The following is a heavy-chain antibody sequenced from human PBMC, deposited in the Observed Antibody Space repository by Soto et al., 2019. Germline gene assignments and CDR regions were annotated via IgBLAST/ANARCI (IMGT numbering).Heavy chain of an antibody. CDR2: IYYKGST. V-gene: IGHV4-59*01. Sequence: QVQLQESGPGLVKPSETLSLTCIVSGGSISGYHWSWIRQPPGKGLEWIGYIYYKGSTNYNPSLKSRVTISVDTSTNPFSLNLTSVTAADTAVYYCARAALVGTPRVAAAGVYDFWGQGTLVTVSS. J-gene: IGHJ4*02. D-gene: IGHD6-13*01. CDR1: GGSISGYH. CDR3: ARAALVGTPRVAAAGVYDF.